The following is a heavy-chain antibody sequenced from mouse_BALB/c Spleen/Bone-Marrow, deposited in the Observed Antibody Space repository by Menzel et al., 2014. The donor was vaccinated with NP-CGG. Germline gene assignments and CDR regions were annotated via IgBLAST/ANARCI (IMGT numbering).Heavy chain of an antibody. J-gene: IGHJ3*01. CDR2: IHPSDSET. CDR3: AREKVYYGISWFAY. Sequence: QVQLQQPGTEVVRPGASVKLSCKASGYSFTTYWMNWVKQRPGQGLEWIGMIHPSDSETRLNQKFKDKATWTVDKSSSTAYMQLNSPTSEDSAVYYCAREKVYYGISWFAYWGQGTLVTVSA. D-gene: IGHD2-1*01. CDR1: GYSFTTYW. V-gene: IGHV1-61*01.